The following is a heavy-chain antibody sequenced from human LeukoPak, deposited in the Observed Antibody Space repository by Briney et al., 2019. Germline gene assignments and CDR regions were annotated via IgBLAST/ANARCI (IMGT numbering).Heavy chain of an antibody. CDR1: GYTFTSYG. Sequence: ASVKVSCKASGYTFTSYGISWVRQAPGQGREWMGWISAYNGKTNYAQKLQGTVTMTTDTSTSTAYMELRSLRSDDTAVYYCARFTMVRGVIIRYYYYYGMDVWGQGTTVTVSS. CDR2: ISAYNGKT. V-gene: IGHV1-18*01. CDR3: ARFTMVRGVIIRYYYYYGMDV. J-gene: IGHJ6*02. D-gene: IGHD3-10*01.